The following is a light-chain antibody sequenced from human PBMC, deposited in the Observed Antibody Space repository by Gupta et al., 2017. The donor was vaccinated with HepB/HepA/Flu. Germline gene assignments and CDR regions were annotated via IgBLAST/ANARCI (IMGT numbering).Light chain of an antibody. CDR2: DAS. CDR1: QNINNN. CDR3: LGYKKRGRT. J-gene: IGKJ3*01. Sequence: EIVMTQSPATLSVSPGDRATLSCRASQNINNNLAWYQPKPGQPPRLLIYDASNGATGIPARLRGRGSGPEFTLTISRLNSEDFAVSYWLGYKKRGRTF. V-gene: IGKV3-15*01.